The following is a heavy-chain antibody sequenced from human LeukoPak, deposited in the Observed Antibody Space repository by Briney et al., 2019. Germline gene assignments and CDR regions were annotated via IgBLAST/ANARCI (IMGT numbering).Heavy chain of an antibody. V-gene: IGHV4-39*07. J-gene: IGHJ5*02. CDR1: GGSIDSGDYY. CDR2: IHYSGNT. CDR3: ARHKIQTSLGGVPDWIDP. Sequence: SETLSLTCTVSGGSIDSGDYYWGWVRQPPGKGLECIASIHYSGNTYYDPSLKSRVTLSVDASKNQFSLTLSSVTAADTAIYYYARHKIQTSLGGVPDWIDPWGQGTPVTVSS. D-gene: IGHD3-3*01.